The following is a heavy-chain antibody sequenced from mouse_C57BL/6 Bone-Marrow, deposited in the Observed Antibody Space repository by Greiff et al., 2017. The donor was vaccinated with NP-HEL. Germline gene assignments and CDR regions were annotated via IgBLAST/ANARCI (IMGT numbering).Heavy chain of an antibody. D-gene: IGHD2-5*01. CDR3: ARDRGYSNYDGAMDY. CDR2: ISDGGSYT. CDR1: GFTFSSYA. V-gene: IGHV5-4*01. Sequence: EVQLVESGGGLVKPGGSLKLSCAASGFTFSSYAMSWVRQTPEKRLEWVATISDGGSYTYYPDNVKGRFTISRDNAKNNLYLQMSHLKSEDTAMYYCARDRGYSNYDGAMDYWGQGTSVTVSS. J-gene: IGHJ4*01.